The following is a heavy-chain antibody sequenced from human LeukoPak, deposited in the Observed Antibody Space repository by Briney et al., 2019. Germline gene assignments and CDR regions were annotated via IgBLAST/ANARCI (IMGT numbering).Heavy chain of an antibody. J-gene: IGHJ4*02. CDR2: ISGSCDST. Sequence: GGTLRLSCAASGFTFSSYGMMWVRQAPGKGLEGVSAISGSCDSTYYADSVKGRFTISRDNAKNSLYLQMNSLRAEDTAVYYCARGDCSGGSCYLSLTTIDYWGQGTLVTVSS. V-gene: IGHV3-23*01. D-gene: IGHD2-15*01. CDR3: ARGDCSGGSCYLSLTTIDY. CDR1: GFTFSSYG.